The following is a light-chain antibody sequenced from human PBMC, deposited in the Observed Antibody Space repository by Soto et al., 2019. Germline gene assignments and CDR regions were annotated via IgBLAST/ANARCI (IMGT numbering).Light chain of an antibody. V-gene: IGKV1-5*03. Sequence: DILMTQSPSTLSASVGDRVTITCRASQIISTWLAWYQQKPGKAPNLLIYKASRLESGVPSRFSGSGSGTEFTLTISSLQPDDFATYYCQQYDSWPLTFGGGTKVEIK. CDR1: QIISTW. J-gene: IGKJ4*01. CDR3: QQYDSWPLT. CDR2: KAS.